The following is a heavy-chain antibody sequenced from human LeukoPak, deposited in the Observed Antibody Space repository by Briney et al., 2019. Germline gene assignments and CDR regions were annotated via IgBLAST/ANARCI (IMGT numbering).Heavy chain of an antibody. V-gene: IGHV4-59*01. D-gene: IGHD5-24*01. J-gene: IGHJ4*02. CDR2: IYYSGST. CDR1: GGSISSYY. Sequence: PSETLSLTCTVSGGSISSYYWNWIRQPPGKGLEWIGYIYYSGSTNYNPSLKSRVTISVDTSENQFSLKLSSVTAADTAVYYCARGMASGVFDYWGQGTLVTVSS. CDR3: ARGMASGVFDY.